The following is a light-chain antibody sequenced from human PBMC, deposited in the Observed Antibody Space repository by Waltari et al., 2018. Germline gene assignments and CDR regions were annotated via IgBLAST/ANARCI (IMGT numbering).Light chain of an antibody. J-gene: IGLJ3*02. CDR1: NNDMGAYNY. CDR3: CSYRVGFAYVV. Sequence: QSALTQPASVSGSPGQSFTISCTRTNNDMGAYNYVSWYQRDPGKAPKLILYEVSNRPTGFSGRSSGSKSGNTASLTISGLQAEDGADYDCCSYRVGFAYVVFGGGSKLTVL. V-gene: IGLV2-14*01. CDR2: EVS.